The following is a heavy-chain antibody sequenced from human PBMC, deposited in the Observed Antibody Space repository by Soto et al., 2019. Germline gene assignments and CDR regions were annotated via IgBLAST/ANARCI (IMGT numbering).Heavy chain of an antibody. CDR2: VYGGNGIA. V-gene: IGHV1-3*01. D-gene: IGHD5-12*01. J-gene: IGHJ4*02. Sequence: HVQLVQSGAEVKKPGASVKVSCTASGYTFTSYAIHWVRQVPGQRLAWMGWVYGGNGIAKYLEKFQGRVTFTGDTSASTANMELSSLRSEDTALYYCAAVDRGDYWGPGTLVTVSS. CDR1: GYTFTSYA. CDR3: AAVDRGDY.